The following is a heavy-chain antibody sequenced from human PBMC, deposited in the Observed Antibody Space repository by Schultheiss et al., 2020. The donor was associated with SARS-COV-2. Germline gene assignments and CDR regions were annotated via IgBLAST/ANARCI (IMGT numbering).Heavy chain of an antibody. CDR2: INHSGST. D-gene: IGHD6-19*01. CDR3: ARRSGWFNWFDP. V-gene: IGHV4-34*01. Sequence: SETLSLTCAVYGGSFSGYYWSWIRQPLGKGLEWIGEINHSGSTNYNPSLKSRVTISVDTSKNQFSLKLSSVTAADTAVYYCARRSGWFNWFDPWGQGTLVTVSS. CDR1: GGSFSGYY. J-gene: IGHJ5*02.